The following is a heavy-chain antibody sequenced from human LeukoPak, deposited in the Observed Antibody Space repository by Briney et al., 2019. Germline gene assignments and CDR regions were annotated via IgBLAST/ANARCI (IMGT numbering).Heavy chain of an antibody. J-gene: IGHJ5*02. CDR1: GGSISSGGYS. D-gene: IGHD3-10*01. V-gene: IGHV4-30-4*07. CDR2: IYYSGST. CDR3: ARGGWFGEFTSLRFDP. Sequence: SETLSLTCAVSGGSISSGGYSWSWIRQPPGKGLEWIGYIYYSGSTYYNPSLKSRVTISVDTSKNQFSLKLSSVTAADTAVYYCARGGWFGEFTSLRFDPWGQGTLVTVSS.